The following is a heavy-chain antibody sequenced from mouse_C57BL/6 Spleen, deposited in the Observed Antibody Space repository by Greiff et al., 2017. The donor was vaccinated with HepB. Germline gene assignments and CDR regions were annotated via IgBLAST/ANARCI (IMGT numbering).Heavy chain of an antibody. CDR2: ISDGGSYT. CDR1: GFTFSSYA. J-gene: IGHJ4*01. CDR3: ARGGTVDAMDY. D-gene: IGHD3-3*01. V-gene: IGHV5-4*01. Sequence: EVHLVESGGGLVKPGGSLKLSCAASGFTFSSYAMSWVRQTPEKRLEWVATISDGGSYTYYPDNVKGRFTISRDNAKNNLYLQMSHLKSEDTAMYYCARGGTVDAMDYWGQGTSVTVSS.